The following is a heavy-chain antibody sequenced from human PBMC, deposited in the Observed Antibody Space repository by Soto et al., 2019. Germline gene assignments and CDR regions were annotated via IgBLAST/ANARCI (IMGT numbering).Heavy chain of an antibody. CDR1: GGSFSGYI. CDR2: INHSGSA. CDR3: VRFWPPPYSDALTDYTDAFDY. V-gene: IGHV4-34*01. Sequence: SETLSLTCDVYGGSFSGYIWTWIRQTPGKGLQWIGQINHSGSANYNPSLKSRVAISVHTSNSQFSLELSSVTAADTAVYYCVRFWPPPYSDALTDYTDAFDYWGQGTLVTVSS. J-gene: IGHJ4*02. D-gene: IGHD3-9*01.